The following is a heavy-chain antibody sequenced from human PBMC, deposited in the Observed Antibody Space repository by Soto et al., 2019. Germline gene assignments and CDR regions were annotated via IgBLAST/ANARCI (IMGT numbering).Heavy chain of an antibody. Sequence: EVQLVETGGGLIQPGGSLRLSCAASGFTVSSNYMSWVRQAPGKGLEWVSVIYSGGSTYYADSVKGRFTISRDNSKNTLDLQMNSLRAEDTAVYYCARGASSYYYDTIDYWGQGTLVTVSS. D-gene: IGHD3-22*01. CDR2: IYSGGST. CDR1: GFTVSSNY. J-gene: IGHJ4*02. CDR3: ARGASSYYYDTIDY. V-gene: IGHV3-53*02.